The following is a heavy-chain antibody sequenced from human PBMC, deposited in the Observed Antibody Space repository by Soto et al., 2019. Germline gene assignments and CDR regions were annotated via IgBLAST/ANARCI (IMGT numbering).Heavy chain of an antibody. J-gene: IGHJ5*01. CDR3: AREIGAPRGWFDS. CDR2: ISATGGLT. CDR1: GFSFSTFA. D-gene: IGHD1-26*01. V-gene: IGHV3-23*01. Sequence: EVQLLESGGGLVQPGGSLRLSCAASGFSFSTFAMNWVRQAPGKGLEWVSGISATGGLTYYADSVKGRFTISSDNSKNVLYLQINSVSPDDTALYYCAREIGAPRGWFDSWGQGTLVTVSS.